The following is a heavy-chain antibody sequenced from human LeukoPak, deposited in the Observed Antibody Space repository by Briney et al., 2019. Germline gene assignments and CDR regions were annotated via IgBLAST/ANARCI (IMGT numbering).Heavy chain of an antibody. CDR2: ISYDGSNK. J-gene: IGHJ4*02. CDR3: AKEGYSYGYGAPFDY. CDR1: GFTFSSYG. Sequence: GGSLRLSCAASGFTFSSYGMHWVRQAPGKGLEWVAVISYDGSNKYYADSVKGRFTISRDNSKNTLYLQMNSLRAEDTAVYYCAKEGYSYGYGAPFDYWGQGTLVTVSP. D-gene: IGHD5-18*01. V-gene: IGHV3-30*18.